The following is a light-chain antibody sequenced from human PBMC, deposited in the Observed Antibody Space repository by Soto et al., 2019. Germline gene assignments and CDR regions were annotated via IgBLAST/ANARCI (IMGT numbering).Light chain of an antibody. CDR2: GAS. CDR3: RQYGSSPSYT. V-gene: IGKV3-20*01. Sequence: EIVLTQSPGTLSLSPGERATLSCSASQSVSSSSYLAWYQQKPCQAPRLLIYGASSRATGIPDRFSGSGSATDFTLNISRLEPEDFAVYYCRQYGSSPSYTFGQGTKLEIK. CDR1: QSVSSSSY. J-gene: IGKJ2*01.